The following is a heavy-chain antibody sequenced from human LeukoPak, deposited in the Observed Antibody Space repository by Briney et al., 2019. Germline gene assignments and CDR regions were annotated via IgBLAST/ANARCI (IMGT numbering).Heavy chain of an antibody. CDR1: GGSISSYY. CDR3: ARYSSSEGWFDP. J-gene: IGHJ5*02. D-gene: IGHD6-13*01. CDR2: IYYSGST. V-gene: IGHV4-59*12. Sequence: SETLSLTCTVSGGSISSYYWNWIRQPPGKGLEWIGYIYYSGSTNYNPSLKSRVTISVDTSKNQFSLRLSSVTAADTAMYYCARYSSSEGWFDPWGQGTLVTVSS.